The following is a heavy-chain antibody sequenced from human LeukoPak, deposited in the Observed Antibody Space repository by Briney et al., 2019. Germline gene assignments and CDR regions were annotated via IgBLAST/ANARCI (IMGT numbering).Heavy chain of an antibody. CDR2: IYYSGST. J-gene: IGHJ3*02. CDR1: GSSISSYY. D-gene: IGHD3-9*01. CDR3: ARGDILSNFWAFDI. V-gene: IGHV4-59*01. Sequence: SETLSLTCTVSGSSISSYYWSWIRQPPGKGLEWIGYIYYSGSTNYNPSLKSRVTISVDTSKNQFSLKLSSVTAADTAVYYCARGDILSNFWAFDIWGQGTMVTVSS.